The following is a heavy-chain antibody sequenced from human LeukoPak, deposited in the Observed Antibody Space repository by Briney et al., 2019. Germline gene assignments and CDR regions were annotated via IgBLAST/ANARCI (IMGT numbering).Heavy chain of an antibody. V-gene: IGHV3-7*03. D-gene: IGHD1-26*01. J-gene: IGHJ4*02. Sequence: GGSLRLSCAASGFTFSSHWMSWVRQAPGKGLEWVANIVQDGSQKYYVDSVRGRFTVSRDNGKNSLYLQMNSLRAEDTAVYYCARNEKWGRDYWGQGTLVTVSS. CDR3: ARNEKWGRDY. CDR1: GFTFSSHW. CDR2: IVQDGSQK.